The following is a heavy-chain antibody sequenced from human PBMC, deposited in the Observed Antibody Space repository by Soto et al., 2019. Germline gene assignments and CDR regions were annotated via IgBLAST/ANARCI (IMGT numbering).Heavy chain of an antibody. D-gene: IGHD3-10*02. Sequence: GGSLRLSXAASGFTFSNYWIHWVSQAPGQGLVWVSRINSDGSGIRYADSVKGRFTISRDNAKNTVDLQMNSLRAEDTAVYYCAIEGFTMIGGSGMDVWGQGTTVTVSS. CDR2: INSDGSGI. V-gene: IGHV3-74*01. J-gene: IGHJ6*02. CDR1: GFTFSNYW. CDR3: AIEGFTMIGGSGMDV.